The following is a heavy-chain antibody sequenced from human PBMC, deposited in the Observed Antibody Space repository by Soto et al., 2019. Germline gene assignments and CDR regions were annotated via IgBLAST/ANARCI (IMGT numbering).Heavy chain of an antibody. V-gene: IGHV3-53*01. Sequence: EVQLVESGGGLIQPGGSLRLSCAASGFTVSSNYMSWVRQAPGKGLEWVSVIYSGGSTYSADSVKGRFTISRDTSKNTLYLNMNSLRAEDTAVYYCARASQRTLDYWGQGTLVTVSS. CDR1: GFTVSSNY. J-gene: IGHJ4*02. CDR2: IYSGGST. CDR3: ARASQRTLDY.